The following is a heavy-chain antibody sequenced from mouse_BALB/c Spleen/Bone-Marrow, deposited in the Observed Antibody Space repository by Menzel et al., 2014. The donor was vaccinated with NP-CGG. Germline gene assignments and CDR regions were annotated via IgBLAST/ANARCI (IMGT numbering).Heavy chain of an antibody. CDR3: ARDWYYYGSSSSWFAH. V-gene: IGHV1-18*01. J-gene: IGHJ3*01. D-gene: IGHD1-1*02. CDR1: GYTFTEYT. CDR2: INPKNGGT. Sequence: VQLKDSGPELVKPGASVKISCKTSGYTFTEYTIHWVKQSHGKSLEWIGGINPKNGGTTYKQKFKGKATLTVGKSSSTAYMELRSLTSEDSAVYYCARDWYYYGSSSSWFAHWGQGTLVTVSA.